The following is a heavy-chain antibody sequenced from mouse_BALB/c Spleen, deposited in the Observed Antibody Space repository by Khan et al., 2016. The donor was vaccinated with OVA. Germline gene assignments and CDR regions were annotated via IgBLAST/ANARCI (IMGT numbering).Heavy chain of an antibody. J-gene: IGHJ4*01. CDR1: GFSLTNYG. V-gene: IGHV2-6-1*01. Sequence: QVQLKESGPGLAAPSQSLSITCTISGFSLTNYGVHWVRQPPGKGLEWLVVIWSDGTTNYNSALNSRLTITKDNSQSQVFLKMNSLQTDDPAIYFCARQPYYHYNIMDYWGQGTSVTVSS. D-gene: IGHD2-10*01. CDR3: ARQPYYHYNIMDY. CDR2: IWSDGTT.